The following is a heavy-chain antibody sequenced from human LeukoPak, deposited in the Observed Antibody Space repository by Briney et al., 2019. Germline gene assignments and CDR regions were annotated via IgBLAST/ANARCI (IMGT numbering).Heavy chain of an antibody. V-gene: IGHV3-9*01. CDR3: AKGDTTQGGYSYGYFDY. CDR2: ISWNSGSI. D-gene: IGHD5-18*01. J-gene: IGHJ4*02. Sequence: GGSLRLSCAASGFTFDDYAMHWVRQAPGKGLEWVSGISWNSGSIGYADSVKGRFTISRDNSKNTLYLQMNSLRAEDTAVYYCAKGDTTQGGYSYGYFDYWGQGTLVTVSS. CDR1: GFTFDDYA.